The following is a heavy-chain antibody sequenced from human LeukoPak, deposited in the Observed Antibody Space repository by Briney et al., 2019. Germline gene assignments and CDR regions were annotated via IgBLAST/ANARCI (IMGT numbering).Heavy chain of an antibody. CDR3: SRESGAFCPFGY. J-gene: IGHJ4*02. V-gene: IGHV4-4*02. CDR1: GGSISSTNW. CDR2: ISLTGAT. D-gene: IGHD1-26*01. Sequence: SETLSLTCGVSGGSISSTNWWSWVRPPPGQGLEWVGEISLTGATNYNPSLNGRVTMSPDESRNQLSLDLTSVAAADTAIYYCSRESGAFCPFGYWGQGTLVSVPP.